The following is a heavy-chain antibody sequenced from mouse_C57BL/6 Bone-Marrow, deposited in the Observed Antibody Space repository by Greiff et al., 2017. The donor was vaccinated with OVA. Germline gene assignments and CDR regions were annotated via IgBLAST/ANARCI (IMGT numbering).Heavy chain of an antibody. V-gene: IGHV5-6*01. D-gene: IGHD1-1*01. J-gene: IGHJ4*01. CDR3: ARQSPHYYGSSYDAMDY. CDR1: GFTFSSYG. Sequence: EVKVVESGGDLVKPGGSLKLSCAASGFTFSSYGMSWVRQTPDKRLEWVATISSGGSYTYYPDSVKGRFTISRDNAKNTLYLQMSSLKSEDTAMYYCARQSPHYYGSSYDAMDYWGQGTSVTVSS. CDR2: ISSGGSYT.